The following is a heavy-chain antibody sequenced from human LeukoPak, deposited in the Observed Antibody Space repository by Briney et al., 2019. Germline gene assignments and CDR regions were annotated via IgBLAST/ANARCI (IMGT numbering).Heavy chain of an antibody. CDR1: GGTFSSYA. D-gene: IGHD3-10*02. J-gene: IGHJ6*03. CDR2: IIPIFGTA. Sequence: GASVKVSCKASGGTFSSYAISWVRQAPGQGLEWMGGIIPIFGTANYAQKFQGRVTITADESTSTAYMELSSLRSEDTAVYYCARARVATMFGEYYYYYYMDVWGKGTTVTISS. CDR3: ARARVATMFGEYYYYYYMDV. V-gene: IGHV1-69*13.